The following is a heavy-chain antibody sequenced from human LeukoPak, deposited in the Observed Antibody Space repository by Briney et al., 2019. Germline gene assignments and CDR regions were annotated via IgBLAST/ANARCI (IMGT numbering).Heavy chain of an antibody. CDR2: ISHSGTI. V-gene: IGHV4-39*01. Sequence: PSETLSLTCIVSGGSISSSNSYWDWIRQPPGRGLEWIGDISHSGTINYNPSLRTRVTISADTSKNQFSLNLSSVTAADTAVYYCARSPLTGNYGDWFDPWGQGTLVIVSS. CDR3: ARSPLTGNYGDWFDP. CDR1: GGSISSSNSY. J-gene: IGHJ5*02. D-gene: IGHD3-9*01.